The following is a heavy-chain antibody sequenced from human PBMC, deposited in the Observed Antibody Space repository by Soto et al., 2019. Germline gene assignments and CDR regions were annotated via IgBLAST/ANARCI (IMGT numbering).Heavy chain of an antibody. D-gene: IGHD6-13*01. CDR2: IYPGDSDT. J-gene: IGHJ6*02. V-gene: IGHV5-51*01. Sequence: CKGSGYSFTSYWIGWVRQMPGKGLEWMGIIYPGDSDTRYSPSFQGQVTISADKSISTAYLQWSSLKASDTAMYYCARPGQQGYYGMDVWGQGTTVTVSS. CDR1: GYSFTSYW. CDR3: ARPGQQGYYGMDV.